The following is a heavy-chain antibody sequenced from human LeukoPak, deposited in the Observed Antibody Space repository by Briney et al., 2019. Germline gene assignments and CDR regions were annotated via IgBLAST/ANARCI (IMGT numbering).Heavy chain of an antibody. CDR3: ARHQDYGDYHDY. CDR2: IYYSGST. J-gene: IGHJ4*02. CDR1: GGSISSSSYY. D-gene: IGHD4-17*01. V-gene: IGHV4-39*01. Sequence: SETLSLTCTVSGGSISSSSYYWGWIRQPPGKGLEWIGSIYYSGSTYYNPSLKSRVTISVDTSKNQFSLKLSSVTAADTAVYYCARHQDYGDYHDYWGQGTLVTVSS.